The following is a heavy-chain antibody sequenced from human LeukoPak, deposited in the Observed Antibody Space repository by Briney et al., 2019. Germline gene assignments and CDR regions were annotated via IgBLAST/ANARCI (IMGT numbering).Heavy chain of an antibody. D-gene: IGHD3-10*01. V-gene: IGHV1-8*01. Sequence: ASVKVSCKASGYTFTSYDINWVRQATGQGLEWMGWMNPNSGNTGYAQKFQGRVTMTRNTSISTAYMELSSLRSEDTAVYYCARIYGSGSYYNVYYFDYWGQGTLVTASS. J-gene: IGHJ4*02. CDR2: MNPNSGNT. CDR3: ARIYGSGSYYNVYYFDY. CDR1: GYTFTSYD.